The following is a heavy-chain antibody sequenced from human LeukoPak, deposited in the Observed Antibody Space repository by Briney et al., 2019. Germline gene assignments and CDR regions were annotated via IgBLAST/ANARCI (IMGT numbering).Heavy chain of an antibody. J-gene: IGHJ5*02. CDR2: INTNTGDP. Sequence: ASVEVSCKASGYTFTAYAMNWVRQAPGQGLEWMGWINTNTGDPTFAQGFAGRFVFSLDTSVSTAYLQISSLKAEDTAVYYCARAFHYSHSPYSPGYNYIDPWGQGTLVTVSS. CDR1: GYTFTAYA. D-gene: IGHD1-1*01. V-gene: IGHV7-4-1*02. CDR3: ARAFHYSHSPYSPGYNYIDP.